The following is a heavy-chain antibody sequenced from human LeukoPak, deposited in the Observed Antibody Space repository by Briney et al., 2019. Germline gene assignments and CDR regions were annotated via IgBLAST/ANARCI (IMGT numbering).Heavy chain of an antibody. D-gene: IGHD3-22*01. CDR1: AASISNYY. CDR3: ASPRSGYRYTFDY. J-gene: IGHJ4*02. CDR2: ISTSGST. Sequence: SETLSLTCPVAAASISNYYWSWIRQPPGRGVEWIGYISTSGSTNYNPSLKSRVSISLDTSKNRFSLNLNFVTAADTAVYYCASPRSGYRYTFDYWGQGDLVTVSS. V-gene: IGHV4-4*09.